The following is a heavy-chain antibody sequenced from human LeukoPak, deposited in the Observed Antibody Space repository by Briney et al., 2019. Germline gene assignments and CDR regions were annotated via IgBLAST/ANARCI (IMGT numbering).Heavy chain of an antibody. CDR3: AQPNYYRKTYDY. CDR2: INHSGST. V-gene: IGHV4-34*01. Sequence: NPSETLSLTCAVYGGSFSDSYWSWIRQPPGEGLEWIGEINHSGSTNYNPSLKSRVTISVDTSKNQFSLKLSSVTAADTAVYYCAQPNYYRKTYDYWGQGTLVTVSS. J-gene: IGHJ4*02. CDR1: GGSFSDSY. D-gene: IGHD3-10*01.